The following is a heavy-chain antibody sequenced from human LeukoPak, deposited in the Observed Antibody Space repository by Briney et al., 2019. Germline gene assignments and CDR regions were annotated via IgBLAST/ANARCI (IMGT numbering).Heavy chain of an antibody. J-gene: IGHJ5*02. D-gene: IGHD1-26*01. Sequence: SETLSLTCTVSGGSISSYYWSWIRQPPGKGLEWIGYIYYSGSTNYNPSLKSRVTISVDTSKNQFSLKLSSVTAADTAVYYCARGPLGAPAGNWYDPWGQGTLVTVSS. CDR3: ARGPLGAPAGNWYDP. CDR1: GGSISSYY. V-gene: IGHV4-59*01. CDR2: IYYSGST.